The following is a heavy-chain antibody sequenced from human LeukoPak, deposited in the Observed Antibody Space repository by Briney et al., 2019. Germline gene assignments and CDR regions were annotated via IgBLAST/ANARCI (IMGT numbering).Heavy chain of an antibody. Sequence: GASVKVSCEASGYTFTAYYIHWVRQAPGQGLEWMGGIIPIFGTANYAQKFQGRVTITADESTSTAYMELSSLRSEDTAVYYCARGHYGDYDRPFDYWGQGTLVTVSS. CDR2: IIPIFGTA. V-gene: IGHV1-69*01. D-gene: IGHD4-17*01. CDR1: GYTFTAYY. J-gene: IGHJ4*02. CDR3: ARGHYGDYDRPFDY.